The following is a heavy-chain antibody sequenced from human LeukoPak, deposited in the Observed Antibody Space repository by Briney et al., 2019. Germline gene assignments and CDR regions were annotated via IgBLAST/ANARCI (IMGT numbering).Heavy chain of an antibody. CDR1: GFTFSGSW. CDR2: ITNDGSST. J-gene: IGHJ5*02. V-gene: IGHV3-74*01. CDR3: ARGRGPYGWFDP. D-gene: IGHD3-10*01. Sequence: GGSPRLSCAASGFTFSGSWMHWIRQAPGKGPVWVSRITNDGSSTTYADFVKGRFTISRDNAKNTLYPQMNSLRAEDAAVYYCARGRGPYGWFDPWGQGTLVTVSS.